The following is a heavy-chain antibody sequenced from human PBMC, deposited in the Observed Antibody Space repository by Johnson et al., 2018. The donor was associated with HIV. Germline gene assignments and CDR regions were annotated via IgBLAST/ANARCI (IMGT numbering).Heavy chain of an antibody. J-gene: IGHJ3*02. CDR3: VRDSFYYDYDSFDI. CDR1: GFKFRDYW. Sequence: VQLVESGGGLVQPGGSLRLSCAAFGFKFRDYWMGWVRKAPGKGLEWVAQTQPDGRGQLYVSSLRGRITISRDNAKNSLYLQMNSLRVEDTAIYYCVRDSFYYDYDSFDIWGRGTMVTVSS. V-gene: IGHV3-7*01. D-gene: IGHD3-22*01. CDR2: TQPDGRGQ.